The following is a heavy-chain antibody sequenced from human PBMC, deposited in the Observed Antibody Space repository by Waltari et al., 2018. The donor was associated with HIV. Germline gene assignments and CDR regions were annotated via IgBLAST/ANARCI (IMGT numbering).Heavy chain of an antibody. CDR1: GGSISSSSYY. D-gene: IGHD6-19*01. V-gene: IGHV4-39*07. Sequence: QLQLQESGPGLVKPSETLSLTCTVSGGSISSSSYYWGWIRQPPGKGLEWIGSIYYSGSTYYNPSLKSRVTISVDTSKNQFSLKLSSVTAADTAVYYCAREAPPYSSGWYASWFDPWGQGTLVTVSS. J-gene: IGHJ5*02. CDR2: IYYSGST. CDR3: AREAPPYSSGWYASWFDP.